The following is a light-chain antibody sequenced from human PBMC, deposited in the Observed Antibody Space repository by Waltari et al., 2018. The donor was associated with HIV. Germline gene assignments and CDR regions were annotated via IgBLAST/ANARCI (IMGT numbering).Light chain of an antibody. CDR2: GAS. CDR1: QSISSN. V-gene: IGKV3-15*01. CDR3: QQYNTWPPA. J-gene: IGKJ1*01. Sequence: PGETATLSCRASQSISSNLAWYQQKHGQAPRLLIYGASTRATGVPARFSGSGSGTEFTLTISSLQSEDFAVYYCQQYNTWPPAFGQGTKVEIK.